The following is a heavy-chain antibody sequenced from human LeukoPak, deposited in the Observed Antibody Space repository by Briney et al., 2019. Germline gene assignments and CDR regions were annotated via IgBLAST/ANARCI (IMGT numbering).Heavy chain of an antibody. D-gene: IGHD6-19*01. CDR1: GGSFSGYY. CDR3: ARGSGWYFPDY. CDR2: INHSGST. J-gene: IGHJ4*02. Sequence: PSETLSLTCAVYGGSFSGYYWGWIRQPPGKGLEWIGEINHSGSTNYNPSLKSRVTISVDTSKNQFSLKLSSVTAADTAVYYCARGSGWYFPDYWGQGTLVTVSS. V-gene: IGHV4-34*01.